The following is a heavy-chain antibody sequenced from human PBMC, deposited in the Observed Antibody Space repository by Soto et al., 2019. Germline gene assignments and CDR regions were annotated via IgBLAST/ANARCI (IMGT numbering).Heavy chain of an antibody. CDR2: ISGSGGST. Sequence: QPGGSLRLSCAASGFTFSSYAMSWVRQAPGKGLEWVSAISGSGGSTYYADSVKGRFTISRDNSKNTLYLQMNSLRAEDTAVYYCARNGYSYGRLTMVVWGQGTTVTVSS. CDR1: GFTFSSYA. J-gene: IGHJ6*02. CDR3: ARNGYSYGRLTMVV. V-gene: IGHV3-23*01. D-gene: IGHD5-18*01.